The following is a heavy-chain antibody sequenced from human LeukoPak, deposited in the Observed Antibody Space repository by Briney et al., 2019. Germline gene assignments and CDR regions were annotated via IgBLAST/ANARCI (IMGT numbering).Heavy chain of an antibody. Sequence: ASVKVSCKASGYTFTGYYMHWVRQAPGQGVECMGWINPNSGGTNYAQKFQGWVTMTRDTSISTAYMELSRLRSDDTAVYYCARGEDIVVVPAGTFDPWGQGTLVTVSS. V-gene: IGHV1-2*04. J-gene: IGHJ5*02. CDR1: GYTFTGYY. CDR2: INPNSGGT. CDR3: ARGEDIVVVPAGTFDP. D-gene: IGHD2-2*01.